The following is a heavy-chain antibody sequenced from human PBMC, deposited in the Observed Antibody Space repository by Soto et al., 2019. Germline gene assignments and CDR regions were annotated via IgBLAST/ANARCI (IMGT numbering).Heavy chain of an antibody. V-gene: IGHV1-46*01. CDR1: GYPVTAYY. CDR2: INPATGAA. CDR3: VRGGGVGVAGSAAFDM. Sequence: QLHLVQSGAVVKKPGASVTVSCSASGYPVTAYYMHWVRQAPGRGLEWMGGINPATGAARYTQTFAGRVTMTRDTSTSKVCMELSGLTSEEKAGFYGVRGGGVGVAGSAAFDMWGQGTLVTVSS. J-gene: IGHJ3*02. D-gene: IGHD3-3*01.